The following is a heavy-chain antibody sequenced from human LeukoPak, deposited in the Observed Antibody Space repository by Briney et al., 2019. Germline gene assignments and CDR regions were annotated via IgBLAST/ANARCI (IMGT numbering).Heavy chain of an antibody. D-gene: IGHD3-3*02. CDR2: IYYSGST. CDR1: GGSISSYY. Sequence: SETLSLTCTVSGGSISSYYWSWIRQPPGKGLEWIGYIYYSGSTNYNPSLKSRVTISVDTSKNQFSLKLSSVTAADTAVYYCARDSNYGYYMDVWGKGTTVTISS. V-gene: IGHV4-59*01. J-gene: IGHJ6*03. CDR3: ARDSNYGYYMDV.